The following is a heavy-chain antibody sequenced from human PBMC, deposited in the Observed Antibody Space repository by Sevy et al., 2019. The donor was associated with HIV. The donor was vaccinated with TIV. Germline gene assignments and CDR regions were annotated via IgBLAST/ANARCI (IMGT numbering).Heavy chain of an antibody. D-gene: IGHD2-2*01. Sequence: ASVKVSCKASGYTFTGYYIHWVRQAPGQGLEWMGWINPKSGGTNSAQKFQGRVTMTRDTSISTAYMELSRLRSDDTAVYYCARDPTGAAAAMSWFDPWGQGTLVTVSS. V-gene: IGHV1-2*02. J-gene: IGHJ5*02. CDR3: ARDPTGAAAAMSWFDP. CDR1: GYTFTGYY. CDR2: INPKSGGT.